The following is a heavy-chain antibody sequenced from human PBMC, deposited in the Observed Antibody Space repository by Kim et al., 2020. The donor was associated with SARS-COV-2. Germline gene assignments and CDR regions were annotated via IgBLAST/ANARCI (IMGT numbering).Heavy chain of an antibody. D-gene: IGHD5-12*01. Sequence: TKYNPSLKGQGTLSVDKSKNQFSLKLSSVTAADTAVYYCASGYSGYEIDYWGQGTLVTVSS. J-gene: IGHJ4*02. CDR2: T. CDR3: ASGYSGYEIDY. V-gene: IGHV4-4*02.